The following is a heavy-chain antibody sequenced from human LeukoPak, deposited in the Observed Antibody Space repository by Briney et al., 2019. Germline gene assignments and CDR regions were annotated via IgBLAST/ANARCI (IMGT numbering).Heavy chain of an antibody. V-gene: IGHV1-8*01. J-gene: IGHJ3*02. Sequence: GASVKVSCKASGYTFISYDINWVRQATGQGLEWMGYINPNSGNTGYAQKFQGRVTMTRNTSISTAYMELSSLRSKDTAVYFCARVPRTAVAIWGQGTMVTVSS. CDR2: INPNSGNT. CDR3: ARVPRTAVAI. D-gene: IGHD6-19*01. CDR1: GYTFISYD.